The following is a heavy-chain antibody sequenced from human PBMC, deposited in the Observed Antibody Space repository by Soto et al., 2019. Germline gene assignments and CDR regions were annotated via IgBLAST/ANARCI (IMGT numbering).Heavy chain of an antibody. CDR2: IYYSGST. CDR1: GGSISSGGYY. Sequence: SETLSLTCTVSGGSISSGGYYWSWIRQHPGKGLEWIGYIYYSGSTYYNPSLKSRVTISVDTSKNQFSLKLSSVTAADTAVYYCARDNQWGIAAAKVRHLNAFDIWGQGTMVTVSS. J-gene: IGHJ3*02. V-gene: IGHV4-31*03. D-gene: IGHD6-13*01. CDR3: ARDNQWGIAAAKVRHLNAFDI.